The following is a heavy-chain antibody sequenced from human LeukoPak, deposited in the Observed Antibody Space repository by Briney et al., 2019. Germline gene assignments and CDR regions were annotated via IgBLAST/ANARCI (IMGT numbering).Heavy chain of an antibody. D-gene: IGHD6-19*01. Sequence: PSETLSLTCIVSGGSISSFYWSWIRQPPGKGLEWIGYINYSGSTSHNPSLESRVTISVDKSKNQFSLKLSSVTAADTAVYFLARDPPSGWYYFDYWGQGILVTVSS. CDR3: ARDPPSGWYYFDY. V-gene: IGHV4-59*01. CDR2: INYSGST. J-gene: IGHJ4*02. CDR1: GGSISSFY.